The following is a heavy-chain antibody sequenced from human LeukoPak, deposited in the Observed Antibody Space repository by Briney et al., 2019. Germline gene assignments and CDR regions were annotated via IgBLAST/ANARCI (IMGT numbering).Heavy chain of an antibody. V-gene: IGHV1-18*01. Sequence: ASVKVSCKASGYTFTNYGISWVRQAPGQGLEWMGWINTYNGNTDYAQKFQGRVTMTTDTSTSTAYMELRSLRSDDTAVYYCARVVLDHYYDSSGYLGTLDYWGQGTLVTVSS. J-gene: IGHJ4*02. CDR1: GYTFTNYG. CDR3: ARVVLDHYYDSSGYLGTLDY. D-gene: IGHD3-22*01. CDR2: INTYNGNT.